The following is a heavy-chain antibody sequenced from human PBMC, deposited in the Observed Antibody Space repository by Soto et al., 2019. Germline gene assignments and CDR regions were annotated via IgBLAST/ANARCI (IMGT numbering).Heavy chain of an antibody. Sequence: SETLSLTCAVYGGSFSGYYWSWIRQPPGKGLEWIGEINHSGSTNYNPSLKSRVTISVDTSKNQFSLKLSSVTAADTAVYYCASSRGYGSGSYYTHYWGQGTLVTVSS. CDR2: INHSGST. D-gene: IGHD3-10*01. CDR3: ASSRGYGSGSYYTHY. J-gene: IGHJ4*02. CDR1: GGSFSGYY. V-gene: IGHV4-34*01.